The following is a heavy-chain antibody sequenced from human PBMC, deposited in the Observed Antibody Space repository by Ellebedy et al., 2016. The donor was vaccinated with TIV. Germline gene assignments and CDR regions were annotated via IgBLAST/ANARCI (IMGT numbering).Heavy chain of an antibody. CDR1: GFTFSRHA. CDR3: AKIVRQSSGWSTGVDH. CDR2: ITGGGGT. Sequence: GESLKISCAASGFTFSRHAMSWVRQAPGKGLEWVSAITGGGGTYYIASVKGRFTISRDNSKNTLYLEMNSLTAEDTAVYFCAKIVRQSSGWSTGVDHWGQGTLVTVSS. J-gene: IGHJ5*02. D-gene: IGHD6-19*01. V-gene: IGHV3-23*01.